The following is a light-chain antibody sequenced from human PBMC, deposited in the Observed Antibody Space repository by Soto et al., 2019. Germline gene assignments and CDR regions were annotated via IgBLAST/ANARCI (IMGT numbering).Light chain of an antibody. CDR1: QRISSKY. Sequence: EVMLTQSPGTLSLSPGERATLSCRASQRISSKYIAWYQQKHGQAPRLLIYGASNRATGIPDRFSGSGSGTDFTLIIRRLEPEDLAVYYCQQYDLSLTFGPGTKVDIK. V-gene: IGKV3-20*01. CDR3: QQYDLSLT. J-gene: IGKJ3*01. CDR2: GAS.